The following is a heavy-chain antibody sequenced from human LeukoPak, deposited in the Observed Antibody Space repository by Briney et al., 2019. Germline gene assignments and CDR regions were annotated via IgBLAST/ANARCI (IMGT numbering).Heavy chain of an antibody. V-gene: IGHV3-7*01. CDR2: VKQDGSEK. CDR3: ARDSLYYYDSSGYYFDY. Sequence: PGGSLRLSCAASGFTFSSYWMSWVRQAPGKGLEWVANVKQDGSEKYYVDSVKGRFTISRDNAKNSLYLQMNSLRAEDTAVYHCARDSLYYYDSSGYYFDYWGQGTLVTVSS. CDR1: GFTFSSYW. J-gene: IGHJ4*02. D-gene: IGHD3-22*01.